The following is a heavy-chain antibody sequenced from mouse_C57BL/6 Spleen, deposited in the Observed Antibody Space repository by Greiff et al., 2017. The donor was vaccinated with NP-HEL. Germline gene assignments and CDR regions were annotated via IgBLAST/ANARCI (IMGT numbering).Heavy chain of an antibody. Sequence: QVQLKQPGAELVKPGASVKLSCKASGYTFTSYWMHWVKQRPGQGLEWIGMIHPNSGSTNYNEKFKSKATLTVDKSSSTAYMQLSSLTSEDSAVYYCARWYDYDGGSWFAYWGQGTLVTVSA. CDR1: GYTFTSYW. J-gene: IGHJ3*01. V-gene: IGHV1-64*01. CDR2: IHPNSGST. D-gene: IGHD2-4*01. CDR3: ARWYDYDGGSWFAY.